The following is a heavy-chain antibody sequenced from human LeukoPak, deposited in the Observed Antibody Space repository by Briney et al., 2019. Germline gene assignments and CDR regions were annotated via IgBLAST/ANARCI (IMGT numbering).Heavy chain of an antibody. Sequence: ASVXVSCKASGYTFTSYDINWVRQAPGQGLEWMGWMNPNSGNTDYAQKFQGRVTMTRNTSISTAYMELSSLRSEDTAVYYCATSYSSSSSEIDYWGQGTLVTVSS. D-gene: IGHD6-6*01. CDR2: MNPNSGNT. V-gene: IGHV1-8*01. CDR3: ATSYSSSSSEIDY. J-gene: IGHJ4*02. CDR1: GYTFTSYD.